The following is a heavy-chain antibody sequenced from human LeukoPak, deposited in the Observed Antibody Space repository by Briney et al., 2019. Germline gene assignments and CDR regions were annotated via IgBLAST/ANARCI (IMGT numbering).Heavy chain of an antibody. CDR2: INPSGGST. D-gene: IGHD4-17*01. CDR1: GYTFTSYY. CDR3: AAGPTTVRGGY. J-gene: IGHJ4*02. Sequence: ASVKVSCKASGYTFTSYYMHWVRQAPGQGLEWMGIINPSGGSTNYAQKFQERVTITRDMSTSTAYMELSSLRSEDTAVYYCAAGPTTVRGGYWGQGTLVTVSS. V-gene: IGHV1-46*01.